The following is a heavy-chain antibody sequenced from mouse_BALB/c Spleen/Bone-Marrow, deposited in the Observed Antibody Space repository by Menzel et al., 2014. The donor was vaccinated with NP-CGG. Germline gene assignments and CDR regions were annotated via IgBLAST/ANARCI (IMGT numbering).Heavy chain of an antibody. CDR2: FYPGSGSI. D-gene: IGHD2-14*01. J-gene: IGHJ4*01. CDR1: GYTFIEYI. Sequence: VNVVESGTELVKPGASVKLSCKASGYTFIEYIIHWVKQRSGQGLEWIGWFYPGSGSIKYNEKFKDKATLTADKSSSTVYMEVSRLTSEDSAVYFCARHGEVRAMDYWGQGTSVTVSS. CDR3: ARHGEVRAMDY. V-gene: IGHV1-62-2*01.